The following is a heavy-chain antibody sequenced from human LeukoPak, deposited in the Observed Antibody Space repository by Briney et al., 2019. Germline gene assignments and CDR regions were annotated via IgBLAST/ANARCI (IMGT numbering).Heavy chain of an antibody. Sequence: ASVKVSCKASGYTFTSYGISWVRQAPGQGLEWMGWISAYNGKTNYAQKLQGRVTMTTDTSTSTAYMELRSLRSDDTAVYYCARASAFLEFYYFDYWGQGTLVTVSS. CDR1: GYTFTSYG. J-gene: IGHJ4*02. CDR2: ISAYNGKT. D-gene: IGHD3-3*02. CDR3: ARASAFLEFYYFDY. V-gene: IGHV1-18*01.